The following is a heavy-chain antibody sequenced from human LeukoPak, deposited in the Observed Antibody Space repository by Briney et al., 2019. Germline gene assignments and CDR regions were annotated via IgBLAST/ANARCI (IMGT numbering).Heavy chain of an antibody. CDR3: AKDTQYYYGSGSLYDAFDI. V-gene: IGHV3-9*01. Sequence: GGSLRLSCSASGFTFYDYAMHWVRQAPGKGLEWVSGISWNSGGIVYADSVKGRFTSSRDNAKNSLYLQMNSLRAEDTALYYCAKDTQYYYGSGSLYDAFDIWGQGTMVTVSS. J-gene: IGHJ3*02. CDR2: ISWNSGGI. CDR1: GFTFYDYA. D-gene: IGHD3-10*01.